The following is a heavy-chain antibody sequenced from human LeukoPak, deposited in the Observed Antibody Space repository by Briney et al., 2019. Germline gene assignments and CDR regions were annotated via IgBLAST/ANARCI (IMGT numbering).Heavy chain of an antibody. V-gene: IGHV4-39*01. CDR3: ARHKHCGDYLRNYYYYMDV. CDR2: IYYSGST. CDR1: GDAISSSSNY. J-gene: IGHJ6*03. Sequence: SETLSLTCSVSGDAISSSSNYWGWIRQPPGKGLEWIGSIYYSGSTYYNPSLKGRVTMSVDTSKNQFSLNLSSVTAADTAAYYGARHKHCGDYLRNYYYYMDVWGKGTTVIVSS. D-gene: IGHD4-17*01.